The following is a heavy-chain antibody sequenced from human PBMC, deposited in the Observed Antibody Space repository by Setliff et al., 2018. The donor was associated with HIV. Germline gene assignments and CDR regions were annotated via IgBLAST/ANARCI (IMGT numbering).Heavy chain of an antibody. V-gene: IGHV3-9*01. CDR1: GFNFNNYA. CDR2: ITWQGGVL. CDR3: VRDGSLTGRYYHYMDV. Sequence: GGSLRLSCKGSGFNFNNYAMHWVRQPPGKGLEWVSGITWQGGVLGYADSVKGRFTITRDNSKNTVYLQLNSLRPEDTAVYHCVRDGSLTGRYYHYMDVWGEGTTVTVSS. D-gene: IGHD3-9*01. J-gene: IGHJ6*03.